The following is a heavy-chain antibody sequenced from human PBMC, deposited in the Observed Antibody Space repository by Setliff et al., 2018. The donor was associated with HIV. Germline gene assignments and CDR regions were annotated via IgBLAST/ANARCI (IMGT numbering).Heavy chain of an antibody. CDR2: IYHRGKT. V-gene: IGHV4-34*01. CDR1: GGSFSDYY. D-gene: IGHD2-2*01. Sequence: PSETLSLTCAVYGGSFSDYYWSWIRQPPGKGLEWIGEIYHRGKTNYNPSLKSRVTISVDTSKNQLYLKMTSVTAADTAVYSCARAGTSTPQSFDHWGQGTLVTVSS. CDR3: ARAGTSTPQSFDH. J-gene: IGHJ4*02.